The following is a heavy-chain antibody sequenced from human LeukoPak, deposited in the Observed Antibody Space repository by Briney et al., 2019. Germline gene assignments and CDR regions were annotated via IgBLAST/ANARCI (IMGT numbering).Heavy chain of an antibody. CDR1: GGSISSGGYY. Sequence: SQTLSLTCTVSGGSISSGGYYWSWIRQPPGKGLEWIGYIYYSGSTNYNPSLKSRVTISVDTTKNQFSLKLSSVTAADTAVYYCARDLSRGFGVVRESNWFDPWGQGTLVTVSS. CDR3: ARDLSRGFGVVRESNWFDP. D-gene: IGHD3-3*01. V-gene: IGHV4-61*08. CDR2: IYYSGST. J-gene: IGHJ5*02.